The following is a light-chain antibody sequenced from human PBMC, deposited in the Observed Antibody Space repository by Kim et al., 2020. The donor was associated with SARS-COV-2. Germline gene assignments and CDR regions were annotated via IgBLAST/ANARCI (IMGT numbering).Light chain of an antibody. CDR3: SSYTSSSRV. CDR2: DVS. J-gene: IGLJ3*02. V-gene: IGLV2-14*03. CDR1: SSDVGGYNY. Sequence: PGQAITISCTGTSSDVGGYNYVSWYQQHPGKAPKLMIYDVSNRPSGVSNRFSGAKSGNTASLTISGLQAEDEADYYCSSYTSSSRVFGGGTKLTVL.